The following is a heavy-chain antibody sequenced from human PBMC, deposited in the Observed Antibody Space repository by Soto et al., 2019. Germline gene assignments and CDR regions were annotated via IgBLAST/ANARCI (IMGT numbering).Heavy chain of an antibody. D-gene: IGHD6-13*01. CDR1: GHALTSYW. CDR3: ARLIGSSWYYFDY. V-gene: IGHV5-10-1*03. Sequence: EVHLVQSGAEVKKPGESLRISCKGSGHALTSYWISWVRQMPGKGLEWMGRIDLSDYYTNYSKSFQGHVTISGDRSTSSAYLQWDRLKASDTAMYFCARLIGSSWYYFDYWGQGTQITVSS. J-gene: IGHJ4*02. CDR2: IDLSDYYT.